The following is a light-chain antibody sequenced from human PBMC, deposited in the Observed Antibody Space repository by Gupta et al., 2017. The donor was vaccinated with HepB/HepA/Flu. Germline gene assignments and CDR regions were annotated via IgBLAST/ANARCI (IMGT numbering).Light chain of an antibody. CDR3: QVWGISSDHVV. V-gene: IGLV3-21*03. J-gene: IGLJ2*01. CDR1: NIGNKN. CDR2: NNK. Sequence: YVMTQPPSVSVAPGKTSRMTCGGKNIGNKNVHWYQQKQGQDPLLVLYNNKDRPAGITERFSGCNSGNTATLITSGVEAGDEADDYCQVWGISSDHVVFGGGTKVTVL.